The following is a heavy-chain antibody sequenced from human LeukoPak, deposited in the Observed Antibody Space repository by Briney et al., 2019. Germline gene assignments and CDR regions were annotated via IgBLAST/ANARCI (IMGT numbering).Heavy chain of an antibody. Sequence: PGGSLRLSCAASGCTFDDYAMHWVGQAPGKDLEGVAGISWNSGSIGYADSVKGRFTISRDNAKNSLYLQMNSLRAEDTALYYCAKDRRERDIGGFDYWGQGTLVTVSS. CDR2: ISWNSGSI. D-gene: IGHD2-15*01. V-gene: IGHV3-9*01. CDR3: AKDRRERDIGGFDY. CDR1: GCTFDDYA. J-gene: IGHJ4*02.